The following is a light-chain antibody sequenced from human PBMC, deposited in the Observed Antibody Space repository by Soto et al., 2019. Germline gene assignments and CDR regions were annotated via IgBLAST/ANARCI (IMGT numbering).Light chain of an antibody. CDR1: RGDVGGYNY. J-gene: IGLJ2*01. Sequence: QSALTQPASVSGSPGQSIPISCSGTRGDVGGYNYVSWYQQHPGKAPNLMIYDVSNRPSGVSNRYSGSKSGNTASLTISGLQAEDEADYYCSSYTSSSTVVFGGGTKVTVL. CDR3: SSYTSSSTVV. V-gene: IGLV2-14*01. CDR2: DVS.